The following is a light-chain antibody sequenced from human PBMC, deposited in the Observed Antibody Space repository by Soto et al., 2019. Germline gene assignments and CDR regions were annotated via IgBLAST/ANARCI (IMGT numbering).Light chain of an antibody. Sequence: EIVMTQSPATLSVSPGERATLSCRASQSVSSSLAWYQQKPGQAPSLLIYGASTRATGIPARFSGSGSGTEFTLTISSLQSEDFAIYYCLQYYNWPRWTFGQGTKVEIK. CDR2: GAS. CDR3: LQYYNWPRWT. V-gene: IGKV3-15*01. CDR1: QSVSSS. J-gene: IGKJ1*01.